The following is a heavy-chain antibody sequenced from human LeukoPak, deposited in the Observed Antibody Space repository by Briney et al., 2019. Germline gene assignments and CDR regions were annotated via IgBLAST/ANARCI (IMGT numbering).Heavy chain of an antibody. CDR2: IIPIFGTA. V-gene: IGHV1-69*13. CDR1: GGTFGSYA. Sequence: SVKVSCKASGGTFGSYAISWVRQAPGQGLEWMGGIIPIFGTANYAQKFQGRVTITADESTSTAYMELSSLRSEDTAVYYCASGGDYGGNTEYWYFDLWGRGTLVTVSS. D-gene: IGHD4-23*01. CDR3: ASGGDYGGNTEYWYFDL. J-gene: IGHJ2*01.